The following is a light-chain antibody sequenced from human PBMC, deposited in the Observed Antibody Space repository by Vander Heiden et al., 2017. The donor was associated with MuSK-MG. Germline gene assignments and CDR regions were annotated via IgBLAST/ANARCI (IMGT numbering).Light chain of an antibody. CDR1: SSDVGGYNY. J-gene: IGLJ3*02. CDR3: SSYRSSSTWV. Sequence: QSALTQPASVSGSPGHSITIPCTGTSSDVGGYNYVSWYQQHPGKAPKVMIYDVSNRPSGVSNRFSGSKSGNTASLTISGLPAEDEADYYCSSYRSSSTWVFGGGTKLTVL. CDR2: DVS. V-gene: IGLV2-14*01.